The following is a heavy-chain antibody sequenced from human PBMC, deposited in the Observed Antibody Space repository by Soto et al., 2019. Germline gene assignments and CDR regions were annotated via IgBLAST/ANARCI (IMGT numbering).Heavy chain of an antibody. V-gene: IGHV4-34*01. Sequence: PSETLSLTCAVYGGSFSGYYWSWIRQPPGKGLEWIGEINHSGSTNYNPSPKSRVTISVDTSKNQFSLKLSSVTAADTAVYYCARVAVPKYDFWSGYSLPPWFDPWGQGTLVTVSS. CDR2: INHSGST. D-gene: IGHD3-3*01. J-gene: IGHJ5*02. CDR1: GGSFSGYY. CDR3: ARVAVPKYDFWSGYSLPPWFDP.